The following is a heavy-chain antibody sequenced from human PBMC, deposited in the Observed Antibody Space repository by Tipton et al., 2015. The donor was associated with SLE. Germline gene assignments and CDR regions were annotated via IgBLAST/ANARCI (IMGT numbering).Heavy chain of an antibody. V-gene: IGHV3-11*06. CDR3: ARVAVTTSHAFDI. CDR2: ISSSSSYT. CDR1: GFTFSSYE. J-gene: IGHJ3*02. D-gene: IGHD4-17*01. Sequence: SLRLSCAASGFTFSSYEMNWIRQAPGKGLEWVSYISSSSSYTNYADSVKGRFTISRDNAKNSLYLQMNSLRAEDTAVYYCARVAVTTSHAFDIWGQGTMVTVSS.